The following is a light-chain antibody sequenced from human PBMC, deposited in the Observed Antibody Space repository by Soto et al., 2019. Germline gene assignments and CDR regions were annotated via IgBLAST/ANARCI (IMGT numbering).Light chain of an antibody. Sequence: QSVLTQPPSASGTPGQTIAISCSGGSSNIGSHTVNWYQQLQGTAPRLLIYSNTQRPSGVPDRFSGSKSGTSASLAISGLQSEYEGDYYCAAWDDSLNGVVFGGGTQLTVL. CDR1: SSNIGSHT. V-gene: IGLV1-44*01. CDR3: AAWDDSLNGVV. J-gene: IGLJ2*01. CDR2: SNT.